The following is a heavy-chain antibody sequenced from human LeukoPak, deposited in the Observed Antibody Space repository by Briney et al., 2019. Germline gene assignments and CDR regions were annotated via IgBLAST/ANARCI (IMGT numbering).Heavy chain of an antibody. J-gene: IGHJ4*02. CDR1: GFIFSDYY. V-gene: IGHV3-11*01. D-gene: IGHD3-16*02. CDR2: VSISGGTI. CDR3: ARTMITFGGVIVPMGFDY. Sequence: GRSLRLSCAASGFIFSDYYMSWIRQAPGKGLEWVSYVSISGGTIYYADSVKGRFTISRDNAKNSLYLQMNSLRAEDTAVYYCARTMITFGGVIVPMGFDYWGQGTLVTVSS.